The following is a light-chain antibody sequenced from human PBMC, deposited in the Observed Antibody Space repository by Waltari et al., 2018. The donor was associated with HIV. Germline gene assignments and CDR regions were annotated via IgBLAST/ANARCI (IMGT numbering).Light chain of an antibody. J-gene: IGKJ5*01. V-gene: IGKV3-15*01. Sequence: EIVMTQSPATLSVSPGERATVSCRASQSIASNLACYQQKPGQAPRLLIHGASTRATGIPARFSGSGSGTEFTLTISSLQSEDFAVYYCQQYNNWPITFGQGTRLEIK. CDR1: QSIASN. CDR2: GAS. CDR3: QQYNNWPIT.